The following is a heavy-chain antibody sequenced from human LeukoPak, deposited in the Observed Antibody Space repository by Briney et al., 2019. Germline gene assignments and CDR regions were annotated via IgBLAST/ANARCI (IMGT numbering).Heavy chain of an antibody. CDR3: ARDLDGSSYFDY. J-gene: IGHJ4*02. V-gene: IGHV3-30*03. D-gene: IGHD1-14*01. CDR2: ISYDGSNK. Sequence: PGGSLRLSCAAPGFTFSSYGMHWVRQAPGKGLEWVAVISYDGSNKYYADSVKGRFTISRDNSKNTLYLQMNSLRAEDTAVYYCARDLDGSSYFDYWGQGTLVTVSS. CDR1: GFTFSSYG.